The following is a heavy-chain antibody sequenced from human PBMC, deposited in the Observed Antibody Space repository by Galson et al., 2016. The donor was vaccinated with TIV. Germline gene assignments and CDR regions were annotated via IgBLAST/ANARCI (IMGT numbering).Heavy chain of an antibody. CDR2: MYAEDSET. CDR3: ARAPGYSGYSYGYFDS. V-gene: IGHV5-51*03. CDR1: GYSFPNNW. J-gene: IGHJ4*03. Sequence: QSGAEVKKPGESLKISCKVSGYSFPNNWIGWVRQMPGKGLEFMGIMYAEDSETRYSPTFQGQVVMSTDESISTAYLQWSSLKAADTAIYYCARAPGYSGYSYGYFDSWGQGTLVTVSS. D-gene: IGHD5-12*01.